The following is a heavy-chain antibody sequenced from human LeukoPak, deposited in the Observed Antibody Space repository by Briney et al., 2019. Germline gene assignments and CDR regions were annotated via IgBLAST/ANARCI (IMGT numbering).Heavy chain of an antibody. CDR1: AFTFSSYW. CDR2: IRMDGGEQ. Sequence: GGSLRLSCAASAFTFSSYWMTWVRQTPGKGLEWVANIRMDGGEQYYMDSVEGRITISRDNAKNSLYLKMYSLRPEDTAVYYWARDKGYNSAYWGRGTLVTVSS. J-gene: IGHJ4*02. V-gene: IGHV3-7*01. D-gene: IGHD5-24*01. CDR3: ARDKGYNSAY.